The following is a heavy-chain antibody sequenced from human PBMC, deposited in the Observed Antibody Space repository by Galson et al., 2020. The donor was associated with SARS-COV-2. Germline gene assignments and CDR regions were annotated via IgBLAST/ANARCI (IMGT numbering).Heavy chain of an antibody. Sequence: ASVKVSCKASGYTFSYGISWVRQAPGQGLEWMGWISAYNGNTNYAQKLQGRVTMTTDTSTSTAYMELRSLRSDDTAVYYCARGYYYDSSGYPTSRYGMDVWGQGTTVTVSS. J-gene: IGHJ6*02. CDR2: ISAYNGNT. D-gene: IGHD3-22*01. CDR1: GYTFSYG. V-gene: IGHV1-18*04. CDR3: ARGYYYDSSGYPTSRYGMDV.